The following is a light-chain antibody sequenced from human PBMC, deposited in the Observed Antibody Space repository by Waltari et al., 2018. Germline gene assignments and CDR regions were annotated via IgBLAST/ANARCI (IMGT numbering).Light chain of an antibody. CDR1: SLRSYY. J-gene: IGLJ3*02. CDR3: NSRDSSGNHWV. CDR2: GKN. Sequence: SFELTQDPALSVALVQTVRITCPGDSLRSYYASWYQQKPGQAPVLVIYGKNNRPSGIPDRFSGSSSGNTASLTITGAQAEDEADYYCNSRDSSGNHWVFGGGTKLTVL. V-gene: IGLV3-19*01.